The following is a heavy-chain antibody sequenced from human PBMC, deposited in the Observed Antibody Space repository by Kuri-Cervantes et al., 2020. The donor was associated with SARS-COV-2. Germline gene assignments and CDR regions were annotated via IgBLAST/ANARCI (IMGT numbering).Heavy chain of an antibody. CDR1: GFTFSGYS. D-gene: IGHD7-27*01. Sequence: GESLKISCAASGFTFSGYSMNWIRQAPGKGLEWVASIDSSSYYIYRADSVKGRLTISRDNAKTSLYLQMNSLKLEDTAVYYCAREEGGELGEAFDYWGQGALVTVSS. CDR2: IDSSSYYI. CDR3: AREEGGELGEAFDY. V-gene: IGHV3-21*01. J-gene: IGHJ4*02.